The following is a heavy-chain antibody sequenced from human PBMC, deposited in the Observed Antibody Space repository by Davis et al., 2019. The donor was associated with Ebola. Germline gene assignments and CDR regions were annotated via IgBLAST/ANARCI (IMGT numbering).Heavy chain of an antibody. CDR3: ATLGYSYGNSFDH. Sequence: MPSETLSLTCNISGASISTHFWSWIRQPPGKGLEWIGYTYYSGSTSFSPSLKSRVTVSADTSKNQFSLSLSSVTAADTAVYYCATLGYSYGNSFDHWGQGILVTVSS. CDR1: GASISTHF. J-gene: IGHJ4*02. CDR2: TYYSGST. V-gene: IGHV4-59*08. D-gene: IGHD5-18*01.